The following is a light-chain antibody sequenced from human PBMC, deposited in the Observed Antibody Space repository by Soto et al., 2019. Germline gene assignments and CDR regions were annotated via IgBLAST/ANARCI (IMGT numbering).Light chain of an antibody. CDR1: QSIGSY. J-gene: IGKJ1*01. CDR3: QQTFSNPPWT. Sequence: DIQMTQSPSSLSASVGDRVTITCRASQSIGSYVHWYQQKVGKAPKLLIYAASSLQSGVPSRFSGSESGTDFTLTISSLQPEDFATYYCQQTFSNPPWTFGQGTEVEIK. CDR2: AAS. V-gene: IGKV1-39*01.